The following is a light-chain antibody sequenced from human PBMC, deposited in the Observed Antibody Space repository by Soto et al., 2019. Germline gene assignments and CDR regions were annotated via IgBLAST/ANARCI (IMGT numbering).Light chain of an antibody. CDR1: SSNIGAGYD. V-gene: IGLV1-40*01. J-gene: IGLJ1*01. CDR3: QSYYSSLSCRYV. CDR2: GNS. Sequence: SSSNIGAGYDVHWYQQLPGTAPKLLIYGNSNRPSGVPDRFSGSKSGTSASLAITGLQSDDEADYDCQSYYSSLSCRYVSGPVTKVTVL.